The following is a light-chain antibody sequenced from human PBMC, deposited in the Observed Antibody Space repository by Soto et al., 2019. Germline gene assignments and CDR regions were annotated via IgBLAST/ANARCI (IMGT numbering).Light chain of an antibody. V-gene: IGKV3-20*01. CDR3: QHYGTSPST. Sequence: DIVLTQAPCTLSLASGERATLSCRTSQSISGTYLAWYQQKPGQAPRLLIYSESTRATGIPDRFSGSGSGTDFTLTISRLEPEDFAVYYCQHYGTSPSTFGRGTKVDI. J-gene: IGKJ1*01. CDR1: QSISGTY. CDR2: SES.